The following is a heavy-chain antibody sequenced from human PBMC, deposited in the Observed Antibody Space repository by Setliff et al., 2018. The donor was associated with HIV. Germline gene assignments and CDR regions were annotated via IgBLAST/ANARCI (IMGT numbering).Heavy chain of an antibody. CDR2: IYNSGGT. D-gene: IGHD2-15*01. CDR3: ARDLHANYHVVDI. V-gene: IGHV4-31*03. CDR1: GGSISTGGYY. J-gene: IGHJ3*02. Sequence: SETLSLTCTVSGGSISTGGYYWSWIRQHPGKGLEWIGYIYNSGGTYYNPSLKSRITMSIDTSKNQFSLKLNSVTAADTAVYFCARDLHANYHVVDIWGPGTMVTVSS.